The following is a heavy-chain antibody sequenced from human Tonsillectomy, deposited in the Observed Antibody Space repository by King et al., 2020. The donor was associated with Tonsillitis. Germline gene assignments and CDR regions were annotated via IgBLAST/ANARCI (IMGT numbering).Heavy chain of an antibody. J-gene: IGHJ5*02. CDR3: ARGEPRGYYYGSGSLSFDP. Sequence: VQLVESGGGLVQPGGSLRLSCAASGFTFSSYDMHWVRQATGKGLEWVSAIGTAGDTYYPGSVKGRFTISRENAKNSLYLQMNSLRAGDTAVYYCARGEPRGYYYGSGSLSFDPWGQGTLVTVSS. CDR2: IGTAGDT. V-gene: IGHV3-13*01. D-gene: IGHD3-10*01. CDR1: GFTFSSYD.